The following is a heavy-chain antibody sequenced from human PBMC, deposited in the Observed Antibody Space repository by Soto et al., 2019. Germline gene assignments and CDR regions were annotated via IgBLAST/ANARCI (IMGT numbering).Heavy chain of an antibody. CDR3: ARDGSSGWPGLYYSDY. CDR1: GFTFSSYW. CDR2: INSDGSST. Sequence: PGGSLRLSCAASGFTFSSYWMHWVRQAPGKGLVWVSRINSDGSSTSYADSVKGRFTISRDNAKNTLYLQMNSLRAEDTAVYYCARDGSSGWPGLYYSDYWGQGTLVTVSS. V-gene: IGHV3-74*01. J-gene: IGHJ4*02. D-gene: IGHD6-19*01.